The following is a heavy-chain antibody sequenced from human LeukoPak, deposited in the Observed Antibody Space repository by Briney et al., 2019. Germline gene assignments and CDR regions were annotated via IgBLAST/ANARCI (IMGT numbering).Heavy chain of an antibody. CDR2: IKSKTDGGTR. J-gene: IGHJ4*02. V-gene: IGHV3-15*01. CDR3: TTDWLTDYDFWSGYYQKYYFDY. CDR1: GFTFLYAW. D-gene: IGHD3-3*01. Sequence: GGYLLLSCDASGFTFLYAWMSWVRQAPGKGLEWDGRIKSKTDGGTRDYAAHVKGRFTISRDDSKNTLYLQMNSLKTEDTAVYYCTTDWLTDYDFWSGYYQKYYFDYWGQGTLVTVSS.